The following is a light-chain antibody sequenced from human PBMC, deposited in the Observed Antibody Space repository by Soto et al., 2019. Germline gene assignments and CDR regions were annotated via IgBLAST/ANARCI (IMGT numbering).Light chain of an antibody. V-gene: IGLV2-14*01. Sequence: QSALTQPASVSGSPGQSITISCTGTSSDVGDYNYVSWYQQHPGKAPKLMIYDVSNRPSGVSNRFSGSKSGNTASLTISGLQAEDEADYYCSSYTSSSHYVFATGTKLTVL. CDR2: DVS. J-gene: IGLJ1*01. CDR3: SSYTSSSHYV. CDR1: SSDVGDYNY.